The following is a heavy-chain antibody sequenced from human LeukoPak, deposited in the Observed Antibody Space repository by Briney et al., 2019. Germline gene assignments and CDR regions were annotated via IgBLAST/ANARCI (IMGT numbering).Heavy chain of an antibody. V-gene: IGHV3-48*01. CDR3: ARRGGEMLFDY. J-gene: IGHJ4*02. CDR2: ISSSSSAI. CDR1: GSTLSSYS. Sequence: GGSLRLSCAASGSTLSSYSMNWVRQAPGKGLEWISYISSSSSAIYYADSVKGRFTISRDNAKNSLYLQMNSLRAEDTTVYYCARRGGEMLFDYWGQGTLVTVSS. D-gene: IGHD2-8*01.